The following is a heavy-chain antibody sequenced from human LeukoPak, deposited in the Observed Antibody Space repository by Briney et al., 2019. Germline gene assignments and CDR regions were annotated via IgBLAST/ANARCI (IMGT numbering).Heavy chain of an antibody. D-gene: IGHD3-10*01. J-gene: IGHJ5*02. CDR1: GGSISSGDYY. Sequence: PSQTLSLTCTVSGGSISSGDYYWRWIRQPPGKGLGWIGYIYYSGSTYYNPSLKSRVTISVDTSKNQFSLKLSSVTAADTAVYYCARAMGYYGPSNNWFDPWGQGTLVTVSS. CDR3: ARAMGYYGPSNNWFDP. CDR2: IYYSGST. V-gene: IGHV4-30-4*01.